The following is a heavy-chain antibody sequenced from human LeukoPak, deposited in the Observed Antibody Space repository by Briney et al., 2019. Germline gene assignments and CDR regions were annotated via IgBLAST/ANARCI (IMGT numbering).Heavy chain of an antibody. CDR2: ISSSSTYI. V-gene: IGHV3-21*01. J-gene: IGHJ4*02. D-gene: IGHD6-6*01. CDR1: GFTFSSYS. CDR3: ARGVSSRHDF. Sequence: GGSLRLSCAASGFTFSSYSMNWVRQAPGKGLEWVSSISSSSTYIYYADSVKGRFTISRDNAKNSLYLQLNSLRAEDTAVYYCARGVSSRHDFWGQGTLVTVSS.